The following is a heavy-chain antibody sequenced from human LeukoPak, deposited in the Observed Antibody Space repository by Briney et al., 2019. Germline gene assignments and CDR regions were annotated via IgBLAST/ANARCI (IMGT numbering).Heavy chain of an antibody. CDR3: ASVGATRNFDY. CDR1: GFSFSSYN. J-gene: IGHJ4*02. CDR2: ISSSSSYI. Sequence: PGGSLRLSCAASGFSFSSYNMNWVRQAPGKGLEWVSSISSSSSYIYYADSVKGRFTISRDNAKNSLYLQMNSLRAEDTAVYYCASVGATRNFDYWGQGTLVTVSS. D-gene: IGHD1-26*01. V-gene: IGHV3-21*01.